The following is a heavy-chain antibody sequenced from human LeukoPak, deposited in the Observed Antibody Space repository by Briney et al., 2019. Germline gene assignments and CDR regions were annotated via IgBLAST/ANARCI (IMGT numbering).Heavy chain of an antibody. Sequence: VGSLRLSCAASGFTFSSYSMNWVRQAPGKGLEWVSSISSSSSYIYYADSVKGRFTISRDNAKNSLYLQMNSLRAEDTAVYYCASDDIVGLDYWGQGTLVTVSS. CDR1: GFTFSSYS. J-gene: IGHJ4*02. V-gene: IGHV3-21*01. CDR3: ASDDIVGLDY. CDR2: ISSSSSYI. D-gene: IGHD1-26*01.